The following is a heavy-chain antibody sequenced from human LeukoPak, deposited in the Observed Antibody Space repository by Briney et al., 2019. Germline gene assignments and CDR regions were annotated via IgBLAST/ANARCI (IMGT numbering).Heavy chain of an antibody. CDR2: ISGYNGNT. J-gene: IGHJ4*02. D-gene: IGHD1-1*01. CDR1: GYTFTSYA. Sequence: ASVNVSCKTSGYTFTSYAVSWVRQAPGQGLEWMGWISGYNGNTIYAQKFQGRVNLTRDPSTGTVYMEVRSLTSDDTVVYYCARNAGLPKTYLDNWGQGTVVTVSS. CDR3: ARNAGLPKTYLDN. V-gene: IGHV1-18*01.